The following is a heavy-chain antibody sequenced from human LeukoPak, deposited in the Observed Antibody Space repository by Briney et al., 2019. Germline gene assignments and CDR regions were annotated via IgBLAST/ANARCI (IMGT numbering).Heavy chain of an antibody. CDR3: ARAGYYATSGPDY. D-gene: IGHD3-22*01. Sequence: ASVKVSCKASGNTFTAYYMYWVRQAPGQGLEWMGWFNPNSGGTKSAQKFQGRVTMTRDTSISTAYMELSRLISDDTAVYYCARAGYYATSGPDYWGQGTLVTVSS. CDR2: FNPNSGGT. V-gene: IGHV1-2*02. CDR1: GNTFTAYY. J-gene: IGHJ4*02.